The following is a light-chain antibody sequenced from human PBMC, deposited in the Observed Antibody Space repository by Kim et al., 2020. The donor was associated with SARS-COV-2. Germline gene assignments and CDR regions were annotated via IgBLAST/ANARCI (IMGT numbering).Light chain of an antibody. CDR2: EVN. J-gene: IGLJ3*02. Sequence: QSALTQPASVSGSPGQSITISCNGTNSDVGSYDLVSWYQQHPGEAPRLVIYEVNKRPTGISTRFSGSKSGNTASLTISGLQAEDEANYHCCSYAGATSFHWMFGGGTKVTVL. CDR3: CSYAGATSFHWM. V-gene: IGLV2-23*02. CDR1: NSDVGSYDL.